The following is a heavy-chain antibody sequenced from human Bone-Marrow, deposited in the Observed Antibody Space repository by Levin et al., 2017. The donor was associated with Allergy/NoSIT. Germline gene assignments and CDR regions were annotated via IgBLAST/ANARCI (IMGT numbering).Heavy chain of an antibody. V-gene: IGHV4-59*08. CDR1: GGSISSYY. CDR2: IYYSGST. J-gene: IGHJ4*02. CDR3: ATSLYYYDSSGYYPELDY. Sequence: SETLSLTCTVSGGSISSYYWSWIRQPPGKGLEWIGYIYYSGSTNYNPSLKSRVTISVDTSKNQFSLKLSSVTAADTAVYYCATSLYYYDSSGYYPELDYWGQGTLVTVSS. D-gene: IGHD3-22*01.